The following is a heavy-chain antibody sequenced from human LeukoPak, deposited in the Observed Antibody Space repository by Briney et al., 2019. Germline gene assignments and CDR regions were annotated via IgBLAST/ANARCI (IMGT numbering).Heavy chain of an antibody. CDR3: ARLIRGSGWYLGWFDP. V-gene: IGHV5-51*03. CDR1: GYSFTDFW. CDR2: IYPGDSDT. Sequence: PGESLKISCKGSGYSFTDFWIGWVRQMPGKGLEWMGIIYPGDSDTRYSPSFQGQVTILVDKSISTAYLQWSSLKASDTAMYYCARLIRGSGWYLGWFDPWGQGTLVTVPS. J-gene: IGHJ5*02. D-gene: IGHD6-19*01.